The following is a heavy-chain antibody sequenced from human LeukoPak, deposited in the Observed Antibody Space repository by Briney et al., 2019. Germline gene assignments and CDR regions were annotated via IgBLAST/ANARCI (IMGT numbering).Heavy chain of an antibody. D-gene: IGHD2-21*02. J-gene: IGHJ4*02. CDR1: GFTFSSYW. Sequence: GGSLRLSCAASGFTFSSYWMSWVRQAPGKGLEWVANIKQDGSEKYYVDSVKGRFTISRDNAKNSLYLQMNSLRAEDTAVYYCAREGNCGGDCYPGYFGYWGQGTLVTVSS. CDR3: AREGNCGGDCYPGYFGY. CDR2: IKQDGSEK. V-gene: IGHV3-7*04.